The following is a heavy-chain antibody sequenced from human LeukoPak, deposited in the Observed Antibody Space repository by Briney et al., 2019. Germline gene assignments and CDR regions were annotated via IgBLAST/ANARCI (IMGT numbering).Heavy chain of an antibody. V-gene: IGHV4-59*01. CDR1: GVSIRTYY. CDR2: IYYSGRT. J-gene: IGHJ4*02. CDR3: ARGDGYNPD. Sequence: SETLSLTCSVSGVSIRTYYWSWIRQPPGKGLEWIGYIYYSGRTNNNPSLKSRVTISVDTSKNQFSLQLSSVTAADTAVYYCARGDGYNPDWGQGTLVTVSS. D-gene: IGHD5-24*01.